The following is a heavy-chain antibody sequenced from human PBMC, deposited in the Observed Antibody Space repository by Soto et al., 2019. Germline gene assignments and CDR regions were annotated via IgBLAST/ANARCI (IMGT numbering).Heavy chain of an antibody. V-gene: IGHV4-4*02. CDR1: GGSISSNTW. Sequence: QVQLQESGPGLVKPSGNLSLTCAVSGGSISSNTWWNWVRQPPGKGLEWIGEIHHSGSTNYNPSLKSRVTISVDKSKNQFSLKLNSVTAADTAVYYCARARQYCSSSSCYLDPWGQGTLVTVSS. CDR3: ARARQYCSSSSCYLDP. D-gene: IGHD2-2*01. J-gene: IGHJ5*02. CDR2: IHHSGST.